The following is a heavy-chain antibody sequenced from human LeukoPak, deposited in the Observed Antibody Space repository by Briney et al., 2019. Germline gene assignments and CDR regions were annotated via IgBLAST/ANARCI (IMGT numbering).Heavy chain of an antibody. J-gene: IGHJ3*02. CDR1: GGTFSTYA. CDR2: IIPILGIA. CDR3: ARESEYSSSSRFWGFEI. Sequence: ASVKVSCKASGGTFSTYAVSWVRQAPGQGLEWMGRIIPILGIANYAQSFQGRVTITADKSTSTAYMELSGLRSEDTAVYYCARESEYSSSSRFWGFEIWGQGTMVTVSS. D-gene: IGHD6-6*01. V-gene: IGHV1-69*04.